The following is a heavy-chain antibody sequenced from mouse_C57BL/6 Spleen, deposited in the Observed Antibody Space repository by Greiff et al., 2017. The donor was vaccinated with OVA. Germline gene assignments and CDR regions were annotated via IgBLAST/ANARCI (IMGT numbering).Heavy chain of an antibody. J-gene: IGHJ1*03. V-gene: IGHV1-59*01. CDR2: IDPSDSYT. CDR1: GYTFTSYW. D-gene: IGHD1-1*01. CDR3: AREGSYYYGSSYRWYFDV. Sequence: QVQLQQPGAELVRPGTSVKLSCKASGYTFTSYWMHWVKQRPGQGLEWIGVIDPSDSYTNYNQKFKGQSTLTVATSSSTADRQLSSLTSEDSAVYYCAREGSYYYGSSYRWYFDVWGTGTTVTVSS.